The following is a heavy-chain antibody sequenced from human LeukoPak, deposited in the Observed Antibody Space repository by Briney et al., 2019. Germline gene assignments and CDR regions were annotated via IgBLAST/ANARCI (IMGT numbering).Heavy chain of an antibody. CDR1: GFSLSNYG. D-gene: IGHD4-23*01. V-gene: IGHV3-23*01. CDR2: ISGGATSA. CDR3: AKDSPVATY. Sequence: GASLRLSCAASGFSLSNYGMTWVRQAPGKGLEWVSAISGGATSAYYADSVKGRFTISRDNSKNTLYLEMNSLRADDTAVYYCAKDSPVATYWGQGTLVTVSS. J-gene: IGHJ4*02.